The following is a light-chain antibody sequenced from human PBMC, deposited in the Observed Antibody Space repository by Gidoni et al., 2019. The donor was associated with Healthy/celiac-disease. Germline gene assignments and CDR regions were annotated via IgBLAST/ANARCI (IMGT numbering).Light chain of an antibody. V-gene: IGKV4-1*01. CDR3: QQYYSTSRG. CDR1: QSVLYSSNNTNY. CDR2: WAS. Sequence: DIVMTQSPDSPAVSLGERATIHCKSSQSVLYSSNNTNYLAWYQQKPGQPPKLLIYWASTRESGVPDRFSGSGSGTDFTLTISSLQAEDVAVYYCQQYYSTSRGFGQGTKVEIK. J-gene: IGKJ1*01.